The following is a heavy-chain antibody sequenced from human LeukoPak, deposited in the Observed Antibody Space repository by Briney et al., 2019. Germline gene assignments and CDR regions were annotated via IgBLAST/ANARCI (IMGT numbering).Heavy chain of an antibody. D-gene: IGHD6-19*01. CDR2: IWYDGSNK. CDR3: ARDGVLYSSGWYNWFDP. CDR1: GFTFSSYG. V-gene: IGHV3-33*08. J-gene: IGHJ5*02. Sequence: PGGSLRLSCAASGFTFSSYGMHWVRQAPGKGLEWVAVIWYDGSNKYYADSVKGRFTISRDNSKNTLYLQMNSLRAEDTAVYYCARDGVLYSSGWYNWFDPWGQGTLVTVSS.